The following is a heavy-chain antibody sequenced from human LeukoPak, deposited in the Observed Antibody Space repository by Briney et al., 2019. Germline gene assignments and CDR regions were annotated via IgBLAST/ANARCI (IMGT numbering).Heavy chain of an antibody. J-gene: IGHJ4*02. V-gene: IGHV4-59*01. CDR3: ARVGGDSPPYYFDY. D-gene: IGHD2-21*02. Sequence: PSETLSLTYTVSGGSISSYYWSWIRQPPGKGLEWIGYIYYSGSTNYNPSLKSRVTISVDTSKNQFSLKLSSVTAADTAVYYCARVGGDSPPYYFDYWGQGTLVTVSS. CDR2: IYYSGST. CDR1: GGSISSYY.